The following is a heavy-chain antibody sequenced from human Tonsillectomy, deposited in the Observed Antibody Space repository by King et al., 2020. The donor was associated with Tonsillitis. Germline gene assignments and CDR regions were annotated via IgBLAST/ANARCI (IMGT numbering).Heavy chain of an antibody. J-gene: IGHJ3*02. V-gene: IGHV3-48*03. CDR1: GFTFRSYE. D-gene: IGHD3-22*01. CDR2: ISSSGSTI. Sequence: VQLVESGGGWVQPGGSLRLSCAASGFTFRSYEMNWGRHAPGKGLEWVSYISSSGSTIYFADSVKGRFTIARDNAKNSLDLQMNSLRAEDTAVYYCAREGIDYYDRSGYYRVDAFDIWGQGTMVTVSS. CDR3: AREGIDYYDRSGYYRVDAFDI.